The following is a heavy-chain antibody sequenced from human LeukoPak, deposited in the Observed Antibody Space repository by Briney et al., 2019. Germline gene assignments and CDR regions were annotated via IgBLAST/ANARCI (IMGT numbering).Heavy chain of an antibody. CDR2: ISDSGGST. Sequence: GGSLTLSCVASVFTFNDYALRWVPQAPGKGLEWVSGISDSGGSTYYADSVKGRCTISRDNSKNTVSLQMNNLRAEDTGVYFCARHDSVIPYWGQGTLVTVTS. D-gene: IGHD3-16*02. V-gene: IGHV3-23*01. CDR3: ARHDSVIPY. CDR1: VFTFNDYA. J-gene: IGHJ4*02.